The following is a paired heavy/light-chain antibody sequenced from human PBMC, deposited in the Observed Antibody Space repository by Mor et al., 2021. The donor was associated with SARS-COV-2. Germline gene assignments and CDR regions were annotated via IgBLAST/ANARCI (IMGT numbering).Heavy chain of an antibody. J-gene: IGHJ4*02. CDR3: AKDRRFPYGGNSDYYFDY. CDR1: GFTFSSYA. CDR2: ISGSGGST. V-gene: IGHV3-23*01. D-gene: IGHD2-21*02. Sequence: EVQLLESGGGLVQPGGSLRLSCAASGFTFSSYAMSWVRQAPGKGLEWVSAISGSGGSTYYADSVKGRFTISRDNSKNTLYLQMNSLRAEDTAVYYCAKDRRFPYGGNSDYYFDYWGQGTLVTVSS.
Light chain of an antibody. Sequence: EIVLTQSPATLSLSPGERATLSCRASQSVSSYLAWYQQKPGQAPRLLIYDASNRATGIPARFSGSGSGTDFTLTISSLEPEDFAVYYCQQRSNWPGGFGQGTKVEIK. V-gene: IGKV3-11*01. J-gene: IGKJ1*01. CDR3: QQRSNWPGG. CDR2: DAS. CDR1: QSVSSY.